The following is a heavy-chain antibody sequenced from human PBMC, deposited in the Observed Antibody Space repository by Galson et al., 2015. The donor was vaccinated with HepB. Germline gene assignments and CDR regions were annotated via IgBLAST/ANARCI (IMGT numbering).Heavy chain of an antibody. V-gene: IGHV7-4-1*02. CDR3: ASLAAAGPTGSFDY. J-gene: IGHJ4*02. Sequence: SVKVSCKASGYTFTSYAMNWVRQAPGQGLEWMGWINTNTGNPTYAQGFTGRFVFSLDTSVSTAYLQISSLKAEDTAVHYCASLAAAGPTGSFDYWGQGTLVTVSS. D-gene: IGHD6-13*01. CDR1: GYTFTSYA. CDR2: INTNTGNP.